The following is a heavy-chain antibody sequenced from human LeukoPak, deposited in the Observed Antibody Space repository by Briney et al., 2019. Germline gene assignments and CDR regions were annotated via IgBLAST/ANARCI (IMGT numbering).Heavy chain of an antibody. CDR3: ARTQFYLLVPAGHFDY. D-gene: IGHD2-2*01. CDR1: GGSFSGYY. V-gene: IGHV4-34*01. CDR2: INHSGST. Sequence: PSETLSLTCAVYGGSFSGYYWRWIRQPPGKGLEWIGEINHSGSTNYNPSLKSRVTISVDTSKNQFSLKLSSVTAADTAVYYCARTQFYLLVPAGHFDYWGQGTLVTVSS. J-gene: IGHJ4*02.